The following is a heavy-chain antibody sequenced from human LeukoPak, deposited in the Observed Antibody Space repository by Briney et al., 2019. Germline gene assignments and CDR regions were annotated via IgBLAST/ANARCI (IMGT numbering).Heavy chain of an antibody. V-gene: IGHV1-18*01. CDR3: AGDPQTTFQGSRYYYGMDV. J-gene: IGHJ6*02. Sequence: ASVKLSCKASGYTFTTYGISWGRQAPGPGLGWMGWISTYNGNTNYAQKLQGRVTMTTDTSTSTAYMQLRSLTSDDTAVYYCAGDPQTTFQGSRYYYGMDVWGQGTTVTVSS. D-gene: IGHD3-16*01. CDR1: GYTFTTYG. CDR2: ISTYNGNT.